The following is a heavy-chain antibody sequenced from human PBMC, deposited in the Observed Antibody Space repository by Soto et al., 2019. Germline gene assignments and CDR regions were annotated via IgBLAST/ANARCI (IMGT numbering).Heavy chain of an antibody. CDR2: INQDGSEK. Sequence: EVQVVESGGGLVQPGGSLRLSCAASGFTCSSYWMTWVRQVPGKGLDWVDNINQDGSEKYYVDSVKGRFTISRDNSKNSLYLQMNGLRAEDTAVYYCASAIYSSSSKWGHGTLVTVSS. V-gene: IGHV3-7*05. J-gene: IGHJ4*01. CDR1: GFTCSSYW. CDR3: ASAIYSSSSK. D-gene: IGHD6-6*01.